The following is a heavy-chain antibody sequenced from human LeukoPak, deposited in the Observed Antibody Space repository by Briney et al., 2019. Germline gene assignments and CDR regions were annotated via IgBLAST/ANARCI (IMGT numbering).Heavy chain of an antibody. Sequence: GGSLRLSCAASGFTFSSYGMHWVHQAPGKGLEWVAVIWYDGSNKYYADSVKGRFTISRDNSKNTLYLQMNSLRAEDTAVYYCARLDSSGYLDDYWGQGTLVTVSS. D-gene: IGHD3-22*01. J-gene: IGHJ4*02. V-gene: IGHV3-33*01. CDR3: ARLDSSGYLDDY. CDR2: IWYDGSNK. CDR1: GFTFSSYG.